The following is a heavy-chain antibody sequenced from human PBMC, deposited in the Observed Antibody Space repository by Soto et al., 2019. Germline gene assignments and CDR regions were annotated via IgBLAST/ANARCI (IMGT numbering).Heavy chain of an antibody. CDR3: AKGEYYYGSGSPYYGMDV. CDR1: GFTFSSYG. Sequence: GGSLRLSCAASGFTFSSYGMHWVRQAPGKGLEWVAVISYDGSNKYYADSVKGRFTISRDSSENTLYLEMNSLRPEDTAVYYCAKGEYYYGSGSPYYGMDVWGQGTTVTVSS. D-gene: IGHD3-10*01. J-gene: IGHJ6*02. V-gene: IGHV3-30*18. CDR2: ISYDGSNK.